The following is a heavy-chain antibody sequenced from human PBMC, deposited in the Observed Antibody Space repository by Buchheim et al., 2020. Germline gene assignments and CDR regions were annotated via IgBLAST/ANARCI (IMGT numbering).Heavy chain of an antibody. CDR1: GYTFTSHH. J-gene: IGHJ5*02. CDR3: TRTLYCSGDNCYFTGYDP. CDR2: MSPNSGNT. Sequence: QVQLVQSGAEVKKPGASVKVSCKASGYTFTSHHINWVRQATGQGLEWMGWMSPNSGNTGYAQKFQGRVTMTRSISTSTAYMELSSLRSEDTAVYFCTRTLYCSGDNCYFTGYDPWGQGTL. D-gene: IGHD2-15*01. V-gene: IGHV1-8*01.